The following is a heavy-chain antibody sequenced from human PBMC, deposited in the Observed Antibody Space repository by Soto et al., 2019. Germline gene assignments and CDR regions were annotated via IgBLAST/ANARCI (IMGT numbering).Heavy chain of an antibody. CDR3: ARGGTMVTQTYLDI. CDR1: GYTFGDFY. D-gene: IGHD4-17*01. Sequence: ASVKVSCKTSGYTFGDFYIRWMRQAPGQGLEWMGWMNPDSGVQDIAQKFRDRVTMARDTSTNTAYMALDRLRSEDTGDYYCARGGTMVTQTYLDIWG. J-gene: IGHJ3*02. CDR2: MNPDSGVQ. V-gene: IGHV1-2*02.